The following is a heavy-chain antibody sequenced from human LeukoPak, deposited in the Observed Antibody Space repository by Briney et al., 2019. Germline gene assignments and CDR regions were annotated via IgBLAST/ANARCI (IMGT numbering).Heavy chain of an antibody. D-gene: IGHD3-22*01. CDR2: IYSSGST. V-gene: IGHV4-4*07. J-gene: IGHJ6*03. CDR3: ARHDSNGYYDDYYYMDV. Sequence: SETLSLTCTVSGGSISSYYWSWIRLAAGKGLEWIGRIYSSGSTSCNPSLKTRVTTSVDTSKNQVSLKVSSVTAADTAVYYCARHDSNGYYDDYYYMDVWGKGTTVTVSS. CDR1: GGSISSYY.